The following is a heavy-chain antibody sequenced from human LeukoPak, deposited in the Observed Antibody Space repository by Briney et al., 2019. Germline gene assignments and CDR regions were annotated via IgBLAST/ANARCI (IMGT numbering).Heavy chain of an antibody. D-gene: IGHD3-10*01. CDR1: GASISSYC. CDR3: ARDRALYYYALDAFDI. Sequence: SETLSLTCTVSGASISSYCWTWIRQPPGKGLEWIGRIYTSGSTNYNPSLKSRVTMSVDTSKNQFSLKLSSVTAADTAVYYCARDRALYYYALDAFDIWGQGTMVTVSS. CDR2: IYTSGST. V-gene: IGHV4-4*07. J-gene: IGHJ3*02.